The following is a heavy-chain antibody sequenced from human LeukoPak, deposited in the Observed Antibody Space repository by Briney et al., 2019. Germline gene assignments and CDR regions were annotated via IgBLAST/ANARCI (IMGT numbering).Heavy chain of an antibody. Sequence: GRSLRLSCAASGFTFDDYAMHWVRQAPGKGLEWVSGISWNSGSIGYADSVKGRFTISRDNAKNSLYLQMNSVRAEDTALYYCAKDLTRGGYYYYGMDVWGQGTTVTVSS. D-gene: IGHD3-9*01. CDR2: ISWNSGSI. V-gene: IGHV3-9*01. CDR1: GFTFDDYA. J-gene: IGHJ6*02. CDR3: AKDLTRGGYYYYGMDV.